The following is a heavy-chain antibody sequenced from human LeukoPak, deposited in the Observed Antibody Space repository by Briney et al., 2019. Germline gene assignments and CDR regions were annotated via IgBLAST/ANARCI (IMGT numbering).Heavy chain of an antibody. V-gene: IGHV4-4*02. D-gene: IGHD3-10*01. CDR1: GXSISSNNG. J-gene: IGHJ3*01. CDR3: ARGFYGSGSYSSPGFHAFDV. CDR2: IYHSGST. Sequence: SGTLSLTCAVSGXSISSNNGWSWVRQPPGKGLEWIGEIYHSGSTDYNPSLESRVTISVDKSKNQFSLKLSSVTAADTAVYYCARGFYGSGSYSSPGFHAFDVWGQGTMVTVSS.